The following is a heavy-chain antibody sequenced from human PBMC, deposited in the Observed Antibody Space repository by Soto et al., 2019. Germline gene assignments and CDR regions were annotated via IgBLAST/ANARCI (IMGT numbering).Heavy chain of an antibody. V-gene: IGHV4-59*08. D-gene: IGHD6-19*01. J-gene: IGHJ5*02. CDR1: GGSISNYY. CDR2: FYYTGIT. CDR3: ANHTGYSSGKRWFDP. Sequence: NPSESLSLTCTVSGGSISNYYWSWIRQPPGKGLEWIGYFYYTGITNYNPSLKSRISMSVDTSKNQFSLKLSSVTAADTALYYCANHTGYSSGKRWFDPWGQGTLVTVSS.